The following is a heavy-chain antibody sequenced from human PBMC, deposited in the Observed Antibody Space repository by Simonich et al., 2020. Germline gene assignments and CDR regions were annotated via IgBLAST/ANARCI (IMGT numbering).Heavy chain of an antibody. V-gene: IGHV3-23*01. CDR1: GFTFSSYA. Sequence: GGGLVQPGGSLRLSCAASGFTFSSYAMSWVRQAPGKGLEWVSAISGRGGSTYYADSVKGLFTISRDNSKNTLYLQMNSLRAEDTAVYYCAKDLGERITMIVVVIDAFDIWGQGTMVTVSS. CDR2: ISGRGGST. D-gene: IGHD3-22*01. CDR3: AKDLGERITMIVVVIDAFDI. J-gene: IGHJ3*02.